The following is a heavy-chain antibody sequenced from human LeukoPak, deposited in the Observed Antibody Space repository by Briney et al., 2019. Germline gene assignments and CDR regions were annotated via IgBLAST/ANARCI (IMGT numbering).Heavy chain of an antibody. V-gene: IGHV1-2*02. Sequence: GASVKVSCKASGYTFTGYYMHWVRQAPGQGLEWMGWINPNSGGTNYAQKFQGRVTMTRDTSISTAYMELSRLRCDDTAVYYCARGFYVWGGYRSPPFDYWGQGTLVTVSS. D-gene: IGHD3-16*02. J-gene: IGHJ4*02. CDR1: GYTFTGYY. CDR3: ARGFYVWGGYRSPPFDY. CDR2: INPNSGGT.